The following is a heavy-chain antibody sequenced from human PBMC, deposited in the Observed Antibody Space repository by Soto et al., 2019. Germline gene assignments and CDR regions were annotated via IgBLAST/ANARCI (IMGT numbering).Heavy chain of an antibody. CDR2: IKQDGSEK. CDR1: GFTFSSYA. CDR3: ARSSNGPRERFDP. J-gene: IGHJ5*02. D-gene: IGHD2-8*01. Sequence: GGSLRLSCAASGFTFSSYAMSWVRQAPGKGLEWVANIKQDGSEKYYVDSVKGRFTISRDNAKNSLYLQMNSLRAEDTAVYYCARSSNGPRERFDPWGQGTLVTVSS. V-gene: IGHV3-7*01.